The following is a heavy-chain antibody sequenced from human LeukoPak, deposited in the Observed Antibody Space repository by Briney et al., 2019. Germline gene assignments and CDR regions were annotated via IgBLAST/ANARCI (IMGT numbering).Heavy chain of an antibody. J-gene: IGHJ4*02. D-gene: IGHD3-22*01. CDR2: ISYDGSNK. V-gene: IGHV3-30*18. CDR1: GFTFSSYG. CDR3: AKDDSSGYYRPFVDY. Sequence: GGPLRLSCAASGFTFSSYGMHWVRRAPGKGLEWVAVISYDGSNKYYADSVKGRFTISRDNSKNTLYLQMNSLRAEDTAVYYCAKDDSSGYYRPFVDYWGQGTLVTVSS.